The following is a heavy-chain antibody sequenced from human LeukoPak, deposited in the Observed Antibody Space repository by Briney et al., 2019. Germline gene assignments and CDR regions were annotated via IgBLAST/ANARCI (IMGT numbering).Heavy chain of an antibody. J-gene: IGHJ4*02. V-gene: IGHV3-23*01. CDR1: GFTFNNFA. CDR2: ISCSGGST. CDR3: AKAGSSGWSSSGGDY. D-gene: IGHD6-19*01. Sequence: GGSLRLSCAASGFTFNNFAMSWVRQAPGKGLEWVSTISCSGGSTFYADSVKGRFPISRDNSKNTLFLQMNSLRVEDTAIYYCAKAGSSGWSSSGGDYWGQGSLVTVSS.